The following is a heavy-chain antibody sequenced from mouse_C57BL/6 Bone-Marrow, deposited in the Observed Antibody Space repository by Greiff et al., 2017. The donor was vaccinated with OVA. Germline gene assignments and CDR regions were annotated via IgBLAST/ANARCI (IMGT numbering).Heavy chain of an antibody. CDR2: ISDGGSYT. D-gene: IGHD2-5*01. J-gene: IGHJ4*01. Sequence: EVKLMESGGGLVKPGGSLKLSCAASGFTFSSYAMSWVRQTPEKRLEWVATISDGGSYTYYPDNVKGRFTISRDNAKNNLYLQMSHLKSEDTAMYYCARAYYSNLYAMDHWGQGTSVTVSS. CDR1: GFTFSSYA. V-gene: IGHV5-4*03. CDR3: ARAYYSNLYAMDH.